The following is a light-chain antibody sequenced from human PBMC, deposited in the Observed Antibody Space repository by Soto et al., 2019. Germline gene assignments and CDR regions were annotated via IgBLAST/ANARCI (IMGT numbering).Light chain of an antibody. Sequence: DIQMTQSPSSLSASVGDRVTITCRASQSISSYLNWYQQKPGKAPKLLIYASSSLQSGVPSRFSGSGSGTEFTLTISSLQPEDFATYYCQQFNTDSRTFGQGTKVDIK. J-gene: IGKJ1*01. V-gene: IGKV1-39*01. CDR1: QSISSY. CDR3: QQFNTDSRT. CDR2: ASS.